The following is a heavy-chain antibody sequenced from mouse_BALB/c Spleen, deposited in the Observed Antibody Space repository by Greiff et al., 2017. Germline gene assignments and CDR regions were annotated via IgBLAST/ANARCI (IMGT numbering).Heavy chain of an antibody. CDR1: GFAFSSYD. Sequence: EVKVVESGGGLVKPGGSLKLSCAASGFAFSSYDMSWVRQTPEKRLEWVAYISSGGGSTYYPDTVKGRFTISRDNAKNTLYLQMSSLKSEDTAMYYCARHEDDSYWYFDVWGAGTTVTVSS. CDR2: ISSGGGST. J-gene: IGHJ1*01. CDR3: ARHEDDSYWYFDV. V-gene: IGHV5-12-1*01. D-gene: IGHD2-4*01.